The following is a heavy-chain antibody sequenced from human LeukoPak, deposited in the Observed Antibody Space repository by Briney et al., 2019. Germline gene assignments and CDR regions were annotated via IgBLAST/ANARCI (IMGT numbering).Heavy chain of an antibody. CDR2: IGSRGSDI. D-gene: IGHD3-9*01. CDR1: GFDFSDYG. Sequence: GGSLRLSCAGSGFDFSDYGMNWVRQAPGSGLEWVSSIGSRGSDIHYADSVKGRFTISRDNAKNSLYLQMNSLRAEDTAVYYCARDILTGSQSRFQHWGQGTLVTVSS. CDR3: ARDILTGSQSRFQH. J-gene: IGHJ1*01. V-gene: IGHV3-21*01.